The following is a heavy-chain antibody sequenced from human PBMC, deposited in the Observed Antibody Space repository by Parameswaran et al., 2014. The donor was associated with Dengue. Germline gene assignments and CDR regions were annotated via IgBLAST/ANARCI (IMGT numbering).Heavy chain of an antibody. D-gene: IGHD4-17*01. J-gene: IGHJ6*02. Sequence: VRQAPGKGLEWVSSVTGSSTYIYYADSVKGRFTISRDNAKNSLYLQMGSLRAEDTAVYYCARDEVTTYYYYGMDVWGQGTTVTVSS. CDR3: ARDEVTTYYYYGMDV. V-gene: IGHV3-21*01. CDR2: VTGSSTYI.